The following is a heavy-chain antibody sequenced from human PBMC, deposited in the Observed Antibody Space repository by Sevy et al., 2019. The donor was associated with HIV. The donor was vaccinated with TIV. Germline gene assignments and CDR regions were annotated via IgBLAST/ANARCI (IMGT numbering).Heavy chain of an antibody. CDR3: TCVYGRLDF. Sequence: GGSLRLSCAASGFTFSDSAMFWVRQASGRGLEWVGRIRTKPNNYATALVASLKDRFTISRDDSNNTTYLQMNSRKAGDTAIYFCTCVYGRLDFWRQGALVTVSS. D-gene: IGHD3-16*01. J-gene: IGHJ4*02. CDR2: IRTKPNNYAT. CDR1: GFTFSDSA. V-gene: IGHV3-73*01.